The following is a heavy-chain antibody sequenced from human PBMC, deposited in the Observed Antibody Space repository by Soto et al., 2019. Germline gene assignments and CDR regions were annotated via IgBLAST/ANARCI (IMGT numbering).Heavy chain of an antibody. D-gene: IGHD3-22*01. CDR2: ISYGGGTT. J-gene: IGHJ4*02. CDR1: ECTFSNYA. V-gene: IGHV3-23*01. Sequence: GGSLRLSCAASECTFSNYAMSWVRQAPGKSLEWVSAISYGGGTTYYADSVKGRFTISRDNSKNTLYLQMNSLRAEDTVVYYCAKNPGYYYDSTGYHFDYWGQGTLVTVSS. CDR3: AKNPGYYYDSTGYHFDY.